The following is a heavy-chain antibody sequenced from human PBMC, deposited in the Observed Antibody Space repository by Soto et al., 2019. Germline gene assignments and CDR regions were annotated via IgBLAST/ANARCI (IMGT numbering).Heavy chain of an antibody. CDR1: GFTFSSYA. Sequence: GGSLRLSCAASGFTFSSYAMHWVRQAPGKGLEWVAVISYDGSNKYYADSVKGRFTISRDNSKNTLYLQMNSLGAEDTAVYYCAGGSGWSGYYLFRGRLDPWGQGTLVTVSS. J-gene: IGHJ5*02. V-gene: IGHV3-30-3*01. CDR2: ISYDGSNK. CDR3: AGGSGWSGYYLFRGRLDP. D-gene: IGHD3-3*01.